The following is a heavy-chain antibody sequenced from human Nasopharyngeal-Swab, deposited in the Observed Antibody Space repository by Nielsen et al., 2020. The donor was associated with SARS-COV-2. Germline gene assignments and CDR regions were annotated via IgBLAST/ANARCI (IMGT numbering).Heavy chain of an antibody. V-gene: IGHV1-8*03. J-gene: IGHJ4*02. CDR2: MNPNSGNT. CDR1: GYTFTSYD. CDR3: ARVYCSSTSCRGYFDY. Sequence: SVKVSCKASGYTFTSYDINWVRQATGQGLEWMGWMNPNSGNTGYARKFQGRVTITRNTSISTAYMQLSSLTSEDTAVYYCARVYCSSTSCRGYFDYWGQGTLVTVSS. D-gene: IGHD2-2*01.